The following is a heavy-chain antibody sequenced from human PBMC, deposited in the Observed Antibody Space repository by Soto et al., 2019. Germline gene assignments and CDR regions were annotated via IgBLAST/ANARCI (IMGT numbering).Heavy chain of an antibody. Sequence: ASVKVSCKASGYTFTSYAMHWVRQAPGQRLEWMGWINAGNGNTKYSQKFQGRVTITRDTSASTAYMELSSLRSEDTAVYYCARSPRYSSEWWWFDPWGQGTLVTVSS. V-gene: IGHV1-3*01. CDR1: GYTFTSYA. J-gene: IGHJ5*02. CDR3: ARSPRYSSEWWWFDP. D-gene: IGHD6-25*01. CDR2: INAGNGNT.